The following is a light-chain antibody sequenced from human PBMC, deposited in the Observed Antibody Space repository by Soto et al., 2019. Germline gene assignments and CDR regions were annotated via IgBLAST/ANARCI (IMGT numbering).Light chain of an antibody. CDR2: STS. CDR1: QSVSSS. Sequence: EIVMTQSPATLSESPGERATLSCRASQSVSSSLAWYQQKPGQAPRLLMYSTSTRATGIPARFSGSGSGTEFTLTINSLQSEDFAVYYCQQYIYWPRTFGQGTKVDI. V-gene: IGKV3-15*01. CDR3: QQYIYWPRT. J-gene: IGKJ1*01.